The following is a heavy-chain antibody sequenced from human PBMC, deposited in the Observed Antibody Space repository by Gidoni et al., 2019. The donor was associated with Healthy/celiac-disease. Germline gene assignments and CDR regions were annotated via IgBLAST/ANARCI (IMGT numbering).Heavy chain of an antibody. J-gene: IGHJ4*02. Sequence: QVQLVESGGGVVQPGRSLRLSCAASGFTFSSYGMHWVRQAPGKGLEWVAVIWYDGSNKYYADSVKGRFTISRDNSKNTLYLQMNSLRAEDTAVYYCARDRDILTGVFDYWGQGTLVTVSS. D-gene: IGHD3-9*01. CDR3: ARDRDILTGVFDY. CDR1: GFTFSSYG. V-gene: IGHV3-33*01. CDR2: IWYDGSNK.